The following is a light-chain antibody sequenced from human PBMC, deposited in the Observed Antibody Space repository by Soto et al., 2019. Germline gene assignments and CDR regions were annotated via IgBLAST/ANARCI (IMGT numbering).Light chain of an antibody. J-gene: IGLJ1*01. CDR2: EVS. CDR1: SSDVGGYNY. CDR3: ISYAGSNNWN. V-gene: IGLV2-8*01. Sequence: QSALTQPPSASGSPGQSVTISCTGTSSDVGGYNYVSWYQQDPGKAPKLMIYEVSKRPSGVPDRFSGSKSGNTASLTVSGLQAEDEADYYCISYAGSNNWNFGTGTKLTVL.